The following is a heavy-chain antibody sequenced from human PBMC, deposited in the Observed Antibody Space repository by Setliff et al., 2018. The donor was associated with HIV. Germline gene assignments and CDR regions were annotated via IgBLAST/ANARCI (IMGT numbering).Heavy chain of an antibody. J-gene: IGHJ3*02. D-gene: IGHD3-22*01. Sequence: ASVKVSCKASGYTFTTYAINWVRQAPEQGLEDMGWISTYNGHTSYARKFQGRVTMTTDTSTNTAYMELRTLRSDDTAVYYCARGDYYDSGSYSPGGDVFDIWGQGTTVTVSS. V-gene: IGHV1-18*01. CDR2: ISTYNGHT. CDR3: ARGDYYDSGSYSPGGDVFDI. CDR1: GYTFTTYA.